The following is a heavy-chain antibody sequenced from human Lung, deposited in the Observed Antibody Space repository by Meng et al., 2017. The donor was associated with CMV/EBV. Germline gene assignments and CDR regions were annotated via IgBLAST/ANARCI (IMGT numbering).Heavy chain of an antibody. V-gene: IGHV3-7*01. J-gene: IGHJ6*04. D-gene: IGHD3-22*01. CDR2: IKQDGSEK. CDR3: ARWRSGYYHYYYGMDV. Sequence: GGSXRLXCAASGFTFSSYWMSWVRQAPGKGLEWVANIKQDGSEKYYVDSVKGRFTISRDNAKNALYLQMNSLRAEDTAVYYCARWRSGYYHYYYGMDVWGKGTTVTVSS. CDR1: GFTFSSYW.